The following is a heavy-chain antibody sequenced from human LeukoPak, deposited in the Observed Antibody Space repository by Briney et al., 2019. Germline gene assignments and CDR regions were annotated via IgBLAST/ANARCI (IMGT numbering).Heavy chain of an antibody. D-gene: IGHD3-22*01. V-gene: IGHV7-4-1*02. CDR3: ARLYWYYYDNGPGGSDAFDF. CDR2: INTNTGNP. CDR1: GYTFTTYA. Sequence: ASVKVSCKTSGYTFTTYAISWVRQAPGQGLEWMGWINTNTGNPTYAQDFTGRFVFSLDTSVSTAYLQISSLKAEDTAVYYCARLYWYYYDNGPGGSDAFDFWGQGTMVTVSS. J-gene: IGHJ3*01.